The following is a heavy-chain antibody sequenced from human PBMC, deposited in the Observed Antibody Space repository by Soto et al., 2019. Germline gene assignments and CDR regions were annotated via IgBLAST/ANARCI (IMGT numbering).Heavy chain of an antibody. CDR1: GFSISTYG. V-gene: IGHV3-23*01. Sequence: EVQLLESGGGLAQPGGSLRLSGAASGFSISTYGVTWVRQAPGKGLEWVSGFSGSSGNTYYADSVKGRFTISRDNSKNTVYLQMNSLRAEDTAVYYCARWNGYGDSWGQGTLVTVSS. CDR3: ARWNGYGDS. CDR2: FSGSSGNT. D-gene: IGHD1-1*01. J-gene: IGHJ4*02.